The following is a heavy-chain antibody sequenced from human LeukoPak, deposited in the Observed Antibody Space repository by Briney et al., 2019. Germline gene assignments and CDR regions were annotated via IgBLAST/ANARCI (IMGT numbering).Heavy chain of an antibody. CDR2: ISAYNGNT. D-gene: IGHD2-2*03. J-gene: IGHJ4*02. CDR3: ARSGYCSSTSCLSRRFDY. V-gene: IGHV1-18*01. CDR1: GYTFSSYG. Sequence: ASVKVSCKASGYTFSSYGISWVRQAPGQGLEWMEWISAYNGNTNYAQKFQGRDTMTTDTSTSTAYMELSSLRSEDTAVYYCARSGYCSSTSCLSRRFDYWGQGTLVTVSS.